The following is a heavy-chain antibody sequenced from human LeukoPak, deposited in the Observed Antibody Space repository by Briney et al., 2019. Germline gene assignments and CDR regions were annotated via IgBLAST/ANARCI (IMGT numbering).Heavy chain of an antibody. D-gene: IGHD2-2*01. CDR1: GGSIRSSDYY. CDR3: ARDNPQDRRSSSCYFDA. J-gene: IGHJ5*02. CDR2: IYYSGST. V-gene: IGHV4-30-4*08. Sequence: SETLSLTCTVSGGSIRSSDYYWSWIRQPPGKGLEWIGYIYYSGSTSYSPSLKSRVIISVDTSKNQFFLNLSSVTAAGTAVYYCARDNPQDRRSSSCYFDAWGQGTLVTVSS.